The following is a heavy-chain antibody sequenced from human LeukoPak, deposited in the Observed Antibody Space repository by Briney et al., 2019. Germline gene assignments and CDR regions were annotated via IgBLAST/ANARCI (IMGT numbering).Heavy chain of an antibody. D-gene: IGHD3-10*01. V-gene: IGHV1-69*13. CDR2: IIPIFGTA. J-gene: IGHJ4*02. CDR3: ARSWFGELLYQEPFDY. CDR1: GGTFSSYA. Sequence: ASVKVSCKASGGTFSSYAISWVRQAPGQGLEWMGGIIPIFGTANYAQKFQGRVTITADESTSTAYMELSSLRSEDTAVYYCARSWFGELLYQEPFDYWGQGTLVTVSS.